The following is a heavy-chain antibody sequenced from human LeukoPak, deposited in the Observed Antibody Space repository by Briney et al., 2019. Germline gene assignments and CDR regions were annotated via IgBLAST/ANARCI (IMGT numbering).Heavy chain of an antibody. J-gene: IGHJ4*02. Sequence: GGSQRLSCSASGFVFCDYAMHWARQAPGKGLEYLSGISGNGVATYYVDSVQGRFTVSRDNSKTTLYLQINSLRREDTAFYYCIKDRGSSGWDFDSWGQGTLLTVSS. V-gene: IGHV3-64D*06. CDR1: GFVFCDYA. CDR3: IKDRGSSGWDFDS. D-gene: IGHD6-19*01. CDR2: ISGNGVAT.